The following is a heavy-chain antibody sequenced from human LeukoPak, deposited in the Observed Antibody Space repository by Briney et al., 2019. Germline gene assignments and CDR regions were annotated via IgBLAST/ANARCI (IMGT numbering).Heavy chain of an antibody. V-gene: IGHV4-59*01. D-gene: IGHD6-13*01. CDR3: ARLSWYGYYFDY. Sequence: SETLSLTCTVSGGSISSYYWSWIRQPPGKGLEWIGYIYYSGSTNYNPSLKSRVTISVDTSKNQFSLKLSSVTAADTAVYYCARLSWYGYYFDYWGQGTLVTVSS. CDR1: GGSISSYY. CDR2: IYYSGST. J-gene: IGHJ4*02.